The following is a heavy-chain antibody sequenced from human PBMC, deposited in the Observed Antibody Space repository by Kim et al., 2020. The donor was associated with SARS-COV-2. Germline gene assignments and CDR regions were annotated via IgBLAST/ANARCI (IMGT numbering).Heavy chain of an antibody. CDR2: IYYSGST. CDR1: GGSISSYY. V-gene: IGHV4-59*01. CDR3: ARTYYYYYGMDV. Sequence: SETLSLTCTVSGGSISSYYWSWIRQPPGKGLEWIGYIYYSGSTNYNPSLKSRVTISVDTSKNQFSLKLSSVTAADTAVYYCARTYYYYYGMDVWGQGTTVTVSS. J-gene: IGHJ6*02.